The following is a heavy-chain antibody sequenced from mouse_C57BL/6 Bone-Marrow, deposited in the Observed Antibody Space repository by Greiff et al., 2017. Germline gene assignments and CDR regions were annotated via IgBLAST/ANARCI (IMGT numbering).Heavy chain of an antibody. V-gene: IGHV1-55*01. CDR2: IYPGSGST. D-gene: IGHD1-1*01. CDR1: GYTFTSYW. Sequence: VQLQQPGAELVKPGASVKMSCKASGYTFTSYWITWVKQRPGQGLEWIGDIYPGSGSTNYNEKFKSKATLTVDTSSSTAYMQISSLTSEDSAVYYCARGVVNYYSGRYWYFDVWGTGTTVTVSS. J-gene: IGHJ1*03. CDR3: ARGVVNYYSGRYWYFDV.